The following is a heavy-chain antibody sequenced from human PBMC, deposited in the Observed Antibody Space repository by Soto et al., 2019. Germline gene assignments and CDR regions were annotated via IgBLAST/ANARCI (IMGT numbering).Heavy chain of an antibody. CDR1: GFTFSSYS. Sequence: QGQLVESGGGVVQPGRSLSLSCAASGFTFSSYSMHWVRQAPGKGLEWVALISYDGGIKYYADSVKGRFTLSRDNSKNTLYLQMNNLRAEDTALYYCARDKSSAFDIWGQGTMVTVSS. CDR3: ARDKSSAFDI. J-gene: IGHJ3*02. V-gene: IGHV3-30-3*01. CDR2: ISYDGGIK.